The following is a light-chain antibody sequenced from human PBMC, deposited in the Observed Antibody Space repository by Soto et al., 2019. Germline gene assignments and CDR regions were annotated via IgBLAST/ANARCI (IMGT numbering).Light chain of an antibody. V-gene: IGKV3-11*01. CDR3: QQRRSCPQLT. CDR1: QSVGIN. CDR2: DAS. Sequence: EIVLTQSPATLSLSPGERATLSCRASQSVGINLAWYQHKTGQAPRLLIYDASNSATGIPARFSGSRSGTDFTLTISSLEPADFAVYYCQQRRSCPQLTFGGGTKVEI. J-gene: IGKJ4*01.